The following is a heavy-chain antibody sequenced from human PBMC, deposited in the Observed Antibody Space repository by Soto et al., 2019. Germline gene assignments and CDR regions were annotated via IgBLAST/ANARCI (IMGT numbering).Heavy chain of an antibody. Sequence: ASVKVSCKASGYTFTGYYMHWVRQAPGQGLEWMGWINPNSGGTNYAQKFQGRVTMTRDTSISTVYMELSRLRSDDTAVYYCARDHGTTVVSRGLYGMAVWGQGTTVTVSS. V-gene: IGHV1-2*02. CDR2: INPNSGGT. CDR3: ARDHGTTVVSRGLYGMAV. J-gene: IGHJ6*02. D-gene: IGHD4-17*01. CDR1: GYTFTGYY.